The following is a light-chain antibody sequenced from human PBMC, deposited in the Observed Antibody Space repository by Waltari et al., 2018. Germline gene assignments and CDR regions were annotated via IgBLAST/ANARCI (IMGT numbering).Light chain of an antibody. CDR3: QQYYSTPQT. CDR1: ESVFCNSNNKNY. J-gene: IGKJ1*01. V-gene: IGKV4-1*01. CDR2: WAS. Sequence: IVMTQSPDSLTVSLGEPATIHCQSNESVFCNSNNKNYLAWYQQKPGQPPKLLIYWASTRESGVPDRFSGSGSGTDFTLTISSLQAEDVAVYYCQQYYSTPQTFGQGTKVEIK.